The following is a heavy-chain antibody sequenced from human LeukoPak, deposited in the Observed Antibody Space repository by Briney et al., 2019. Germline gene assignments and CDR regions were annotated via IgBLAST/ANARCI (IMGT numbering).Heavy chain of an antibody. V-gene: IGHV4-34*01. CDR2: INHSGST. J-gene: IGHJ5*02. Sequence: SETLSLTCAVYGGSFSDYYWTWIRQTPGKGLEWIGEINHSGSTNYNPFLKSRVTISVDTSKNQFSLKLSSVTAADAAVYYCARGKNLSSGYYYRYNWFDPWGQGTLVTVSS. CDR1: GGSFSDYY. CDR3: ARGKNLSSGYYYRYNWFDP. D-gene: IGHD3-22*01.